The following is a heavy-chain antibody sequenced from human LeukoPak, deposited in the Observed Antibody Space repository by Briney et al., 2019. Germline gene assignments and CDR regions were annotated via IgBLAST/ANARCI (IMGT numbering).Heavy chain of an antibody. D-gene: IGHD3-10*01. CDR2: IYYSGST. V-gene: IGHV4-31*03. CDR1: GGSISSGGYY. CDR3: ARVTSGGSGSYSWFDP. J-gene: IGHJ5*02. Sequence: SQTLSLTCTVSGGSISSGGYYWSWIRQHPGKGLEWIGYIYYSGSTYYNPSLKSRVTISVDTSKNQFSLKLSSMTAADTAVYYCARVTSGGSGSYSWFDPWGQGTLVTVSS.